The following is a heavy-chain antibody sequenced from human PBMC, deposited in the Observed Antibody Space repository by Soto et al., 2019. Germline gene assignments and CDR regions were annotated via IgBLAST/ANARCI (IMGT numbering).Heavy chain of an antibody. CDR1: GFSLTTSGVG. CDR2: IYGDDDK. V-gene: IGHV2-5*02. D-gene: IGHD2-15*01. CDR3: AHREACSGGSCYLGY. J-gene: IGHJ4*02. Sequence: QITLKESGPTLVKPTQTLTLTCTFSGFSLTTSGVGVGWIRRPPGKALEWLALIYGDDDKRYSPSLKSRLTITKDTSKNQVVLTLTTMDPVDTATYYCAHREACSGGSCYLGYWGQGTLVTVSS.